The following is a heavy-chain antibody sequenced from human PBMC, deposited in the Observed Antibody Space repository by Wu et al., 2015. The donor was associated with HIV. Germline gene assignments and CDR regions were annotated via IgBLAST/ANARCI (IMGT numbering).Heavy chain of an antibody. CDR1: GYTLTDLS. CDR2: FDPEEGKT. V-gene: IGHV1-24*01. J-gene: IGHJ4*02. Sequence: QVQLLQSGADVKKPGASVKVSCKVSGYTLTDLSINWVRQAPGKGLEWMGGFDPEEGKTLYAQKLQGRVTMTEDSSADTAYMEVTNLRSEDTAVYYCATVSKARWGQGTLVTVSS. CDR3: ATVSKAR.